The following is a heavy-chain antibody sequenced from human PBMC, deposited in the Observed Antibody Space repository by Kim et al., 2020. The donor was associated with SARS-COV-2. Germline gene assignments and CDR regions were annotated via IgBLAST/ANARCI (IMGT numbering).Heavy chain of an antibody. J-gene: IGHJ6*02. D-gene: IGHD5-18*01. V-gene: IGHV4-59*01. Sequence: SETLSLTCTVSGGSISSYYWSWIRQPPGKGLEWIGYIYYSGSTNYNPSLKSRVTISVDTSKNQFSLKLSSVTAADTAVYYCARDYVDTAMVFSYGMDVLGQGTTVTVSS. CDR3: ARDYVDTAMVFSYGMDV. CDR1: GGSISSYY. CDR2: IYYSGST.